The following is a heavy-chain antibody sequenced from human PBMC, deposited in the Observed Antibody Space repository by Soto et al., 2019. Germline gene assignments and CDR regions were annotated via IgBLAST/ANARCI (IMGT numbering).Heavy chain of an antibody. J-gene: IGHJ4*02. V-gene: IGHV1-69*13. CDR3: ARDSSGWYFDY. Sequence: GASVKVSCKASGGTFSRYAISWVRQAPGQGLEWMGGIIPIFGTANYAQKFQGRVTITADESTSTAYMELSSLRSEDTAVYYCARDSSGWYFDYWGQGTLVTVSS. D-gene: IGHD6-19*01. CDR2: IIPIFGTA. CDR1: GGTFSRYA.